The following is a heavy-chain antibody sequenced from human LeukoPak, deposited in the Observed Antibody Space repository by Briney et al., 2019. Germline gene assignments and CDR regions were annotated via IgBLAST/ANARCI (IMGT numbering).Heavy chain of an antibody. CDR2: IYYSGST. J-gene: IGHJ4*02. CDR3: VRGSTLRHYQY. V-gene: IGHV4-39*01. D-gene: IGHD3-16*01. Sequence: SETLSLTCTVSGGSISSSTYYWGWVRRPPGKGLEWIGSIYYSGSTYYNPSLKSRVTVSVDTSKNQFSLNLSSVTAADTAVYYCVRGSTLRHYQYWGQGTLVTVSS. CDR1: GGSISSSTYY.